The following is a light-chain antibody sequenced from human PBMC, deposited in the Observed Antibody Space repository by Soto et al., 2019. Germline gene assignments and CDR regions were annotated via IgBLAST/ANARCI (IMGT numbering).Light chain of an antibody. V-gene: IGKV3-20*01. J-gene: IGKJ1*01. CDR3: QQYGSSPPWT. Sequence: EIVLTQSPGTLSLSPGERATLSCRASQSVSSSYLAWYQQKPGQAPRLLIYGASSRATGIPDWFSGSGSGTDFTLTISRLEPEDCAVYYCQQYGSSPPWTFGQGTKVEIK. CDR1: QSVSSSY. CDR2: GAS.